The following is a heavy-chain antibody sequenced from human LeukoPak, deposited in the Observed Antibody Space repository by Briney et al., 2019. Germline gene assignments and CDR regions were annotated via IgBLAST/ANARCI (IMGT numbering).Heavy chain of an antibody. D-gene: IGHD6-6*01. J-gene: IGHJ5*02. Sequence: GGSLRLSCAASGFTFSSYAMSWVREAGGKGVEWVSGIRGSGGSTYYADSVKGRLTICRDNSKTHLYLQINSLRAEATAVYYCARGVGYSSSTPPVWFHLWGQGTLLTVSS. CDR1: GFTFSSYA. CDR2: IRGSGGST. V-gene: IGHV3-23*01. CDR3: ARGVGYSSSTPPVWFHL.